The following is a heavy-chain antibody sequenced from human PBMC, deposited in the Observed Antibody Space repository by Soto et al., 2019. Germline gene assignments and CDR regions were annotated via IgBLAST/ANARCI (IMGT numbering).Heavy chain of an antibody. V-gene: IGHV4-31*03. D-gene: IGHD2-2*01. CDR2: IYYTGKT. CDR3: GRDLTSNANCIDP. Sequence: QVQLQESGPGLVKPSQTLSLTCSVSGDYIHVGGYYWTWIRQRPGKGLEWMGYIYYTGKTYYNPALASRLNMSVDRSKNQFPLRLTSVAAADTAVYFCGRDLTSNANCIDPWGQGTLVTVSS. J-gene: IGHJ5*02. CDR1: GDYIHVGGYY.